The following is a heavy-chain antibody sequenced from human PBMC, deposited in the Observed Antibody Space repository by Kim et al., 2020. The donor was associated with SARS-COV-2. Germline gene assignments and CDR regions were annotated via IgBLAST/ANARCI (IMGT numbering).Heavy chain of an antibody. J-gene: IGHJ5*02. CDR3: AKDEMVYAIGANWFDP. CDR2: ISGSGGST. D-gene: IGHD2-8*01. V-gene: IGHV3-23*01. CDR1: GFTFSSYA. Sequence: GGSLRLSCAASGFTFSSYAMSWVRQAPGKGLEWVSAISGSGGSTYYADSVKGRFTISRDNSKNTLYLQMNSLRAEDTAVYYCAKDEMVYAIGANWFDPWGQGTLVTVSS.